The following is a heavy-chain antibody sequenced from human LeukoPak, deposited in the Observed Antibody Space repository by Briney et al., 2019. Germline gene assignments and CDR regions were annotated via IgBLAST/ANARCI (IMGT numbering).Heavy chain of an antibody. Sequence: GGSLRLSCAASGFTFSSSGMSWVRQAPGKGLEWVSTISGSGATTYYADSVKGRFTISRDNSKDTLYLQMNSLRAEDTALHYCAKRAPYYFDYWGQGTLVPVSS. J-gene: IGHJ4*02. CDR3: AKRAPYYFDY. CDR2: ISGSGATT. V-gene: IGHV3-23*01. CDR1: GFTFSSSG.